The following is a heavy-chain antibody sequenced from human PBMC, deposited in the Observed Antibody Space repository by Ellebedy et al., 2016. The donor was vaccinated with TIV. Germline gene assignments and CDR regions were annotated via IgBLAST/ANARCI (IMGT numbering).Heavy chain of an antibody. V-gene: IGHV4-39*01. Sequence: SETLSLXXTVSGGSISSSSYYWGWIRQPPGKGLEWIGSIYYSGSTYYNPSLKSRVTISVDTSKNQFSLKLSSVTAADTAVYYCARLLIVVVPARPPRSGAFDIWGQGTMVTVSS. CDR3: ARLLIVVVPARPPRSGAFDI. D-gene: IGHD2-2*01. CDR2: IYYSGST. CDR1: GGSISSSSYY. J-gene: IGHJ3*02.